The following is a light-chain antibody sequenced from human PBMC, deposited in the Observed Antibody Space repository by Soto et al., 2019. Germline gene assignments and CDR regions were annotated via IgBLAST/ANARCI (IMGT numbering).Light chain of an antibody. CDR2: GAS. J-gene: IGKJ1*01. CDR1: QSVSSY. Sequence: EIVLTQSPATLSLSLGESATLSCRASQSVSSYLAWYQQKPGQGPRLLIYGASSRATGIPDRFSGSGSGTDFTLTITRLEPEDFAMYYCQRYDSLRTFGQGTKVDI. V-gene: IGKV3-20*01. CDR3: QRYDSLRT.